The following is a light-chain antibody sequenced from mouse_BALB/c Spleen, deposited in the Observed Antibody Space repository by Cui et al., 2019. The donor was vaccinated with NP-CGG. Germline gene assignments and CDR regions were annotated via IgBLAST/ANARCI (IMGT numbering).Light chain of an antibody. CDR3: ALWYSNHWV. Sequence: QAVVTQESALTTSPGETVTLTCRSSTGAVTTSNYANWVQEKPDHLFTGLIGGTNNRVPGVPARFSGSLIGDKPALTITGAQTEDEAIYFCALWYSNHWVFGGGTKLTVL. CDR1: TGAVTTSNY. CDR2: GTN. J-gene: IGLJ1*01. V-gene: IGLV1*01.